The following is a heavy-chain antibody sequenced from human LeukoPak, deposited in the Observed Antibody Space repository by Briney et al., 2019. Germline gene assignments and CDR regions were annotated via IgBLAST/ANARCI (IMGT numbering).Heavy chain of an antibody. V-gene: IGHV4-4*07. CDR2: VYSSGGT. CDR3: ARDSNAYGDHKGRFDY. Sequence: PSETLSLTCTVPGGSINSYFWSWIRQPAGKGLEWIGRVYSSGGTKYNPSLKSRVTISLDTSKNQFSLRLTSVTAADSALYFCARDSNAYGDHKGRFDYWGQGSLVTVSS. CDR1: GGSINSYF. D-gene: IGHD4-17*01. J-gene: IGHJ4*02.